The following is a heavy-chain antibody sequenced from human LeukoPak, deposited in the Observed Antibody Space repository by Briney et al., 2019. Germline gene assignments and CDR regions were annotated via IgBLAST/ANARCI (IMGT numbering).Heavy chain of an antibody. Sequence: SETLSLTCTVSGGSISSSSNYWGWIRQPPGKGLECIGSIYYSGSTYYNPSLKSRVTISVDTSKNQFSLKLSSVTAADTAMYYCARQGLRFLEWLPDDAFDIWGQGTMVTVSS. CDR2: IYYSGST. J-gene: IGHJ3*02. CDR1: GGSISSSSNY. D-gene: IGHD3-3*01. V-gene: IGHV4-39*01. CDR3: ARQGLRFLEWLPDDAFDI.